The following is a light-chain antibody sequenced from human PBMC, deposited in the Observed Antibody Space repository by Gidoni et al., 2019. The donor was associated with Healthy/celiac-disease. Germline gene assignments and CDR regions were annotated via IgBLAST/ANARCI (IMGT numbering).Light chain of an antibody. J-gene: IGKJ2*01. V-gene: IGKV3-20*01. Sequence: GSQSVSSSYLAWYQQKPGQAPRLLIYGASSRATVIPDRFSGSGSGTDFTLTISRLEPEDFAVYYCQQYGSSPYTFGQGTKLEIK. CDR1: QSVSSSY. CDR2: GAS. CDR3: QQYGSSPYT.